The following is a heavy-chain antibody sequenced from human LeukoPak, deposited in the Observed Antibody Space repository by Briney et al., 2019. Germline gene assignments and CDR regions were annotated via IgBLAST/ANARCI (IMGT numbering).Heavy chain of an antibody. CDR1: GGPISTYY. V-gene: IGHV4-59*01. CDR3: ARADDRSGYFGGRFDS. D-gene: IGHD3-22*01. J-gene: IGHJ5*01. CDR2: ISYSGDT. Sequence: SETLSLTCTVSGGPISTYYWSWLRQPPGKRLEWIGYISYSGDTNYNPSLKSRVTISVDTSKNQFSLKLTSVTAADTALYYCARADDRSGYFGGRFDSWGQGTLVTVSS.